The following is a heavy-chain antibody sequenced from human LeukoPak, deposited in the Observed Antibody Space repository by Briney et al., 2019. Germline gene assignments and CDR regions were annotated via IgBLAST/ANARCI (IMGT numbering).Heavy chain of an antibody. CDR1: GGSISSSSYY. CDR3: ARHLPAGVIAMDY. D-gene: IGHD2-21*01. CDR2: TYYSGST. Sequence: PSETLSLTCTVSGGSISSSSYYWGWIRQPPGKGLEWIGSTYYSGSTYYNPSLKSRVTISVDTSKNQFSLKLSSVTAADTAVYYCARHLPAGVIAMDYWGQGTLVTVSS. J-gene: IGHJ4*02. V-gene: IGHV4-39*01.